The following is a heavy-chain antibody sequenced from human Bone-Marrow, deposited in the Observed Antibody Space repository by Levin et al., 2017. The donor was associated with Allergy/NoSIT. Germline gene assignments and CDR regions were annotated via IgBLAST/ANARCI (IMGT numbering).Heavy chain of an antibody. Sequence: GESLKISCKASGYTFTSYGISWVRQAPGQGLEWMGWISAYNGNTNYAQKLQGRVTMTTDTSTSTAYMELRSLRSDDTAVYYCARAGAYGSGSYPIDYWGQGTLVTVSS. CDR1: GYTFTSYG. D-gene: IGHD3-10*01. J-gene: IGHJ4*02. V-gene: IGHV1-18*01. CDR3: ARAGAYGSGSYPIDY. CDR2: ISAYNGNT.